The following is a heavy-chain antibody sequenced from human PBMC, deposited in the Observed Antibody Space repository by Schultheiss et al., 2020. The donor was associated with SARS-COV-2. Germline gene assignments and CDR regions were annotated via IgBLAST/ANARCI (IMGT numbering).Heavy chain of an antibody. CDR3: ARETGFDTGWTSYYFDS. CDR1: GGSISSGDYY. V-gene: IGHV4-31*03. D-gene: IGHD5-12*01. Sequence: LRLSCSVSGGSISSGDYYWSWIRQHPGKGLEWIGHIFYSGNTYYNPSLESRVSISVDTSTNHYSLRLSSVTAADTAVYYCARETGFDTGWTSYYFDSWGRGTLVTVSS. CDR2: IFYSGNT. J-gene: IGHJ4*02.